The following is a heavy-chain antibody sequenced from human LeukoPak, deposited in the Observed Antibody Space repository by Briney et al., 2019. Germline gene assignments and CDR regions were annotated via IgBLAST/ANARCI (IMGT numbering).Heavy chain of an antibody. CDR1: GFTFSGSA. CDR3: TRDSGTYNWFDP. D-gene: IGHD1-26*01. V-gene: IGHV3-73*01. J-gene: IGHJ5*02. Sequence: HSGGSLKLSCAASGFTFSGSAIHWVRQSSGKGLEWVGQIDKKDKGYATATAYAASVKGRFTISRDDSINTAYLQMESLKTEDTALYYCTRDSGTYNWFDPWGQGTLVTVSS. CDR2: IDKKDKGYATAT.